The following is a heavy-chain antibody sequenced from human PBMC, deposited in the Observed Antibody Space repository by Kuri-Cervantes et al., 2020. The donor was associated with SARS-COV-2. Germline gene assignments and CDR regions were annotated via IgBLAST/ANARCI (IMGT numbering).Heavy chain of an antibody. J-gene: IGHJ4*02. CDR3: ARDGGLHEGYSYGYIDY. D-gene: IGHD5-18*01. Sequence: SLCLTCTVSDSSISSGDYYWSWIRQPPGKGLEWIGYIYYSGSTYYNPSLKSRVTISVDTSKNQFSLKLSSVTAADTAVYYCARDGGLHEGYSYGYIDYWGQGTLVTVSS. V-gene: IGHV4-30-4*08. CDR1: DSSISSGDYY. CDR2: IYYSGST.